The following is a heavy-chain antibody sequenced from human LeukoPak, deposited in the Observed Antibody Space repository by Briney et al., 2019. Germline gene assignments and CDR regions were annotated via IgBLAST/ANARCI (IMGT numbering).Heavy chain of an antibody. D-gene: IGHD1-26*01. J-gene: IGHJ4*02. CDR2: KNLDGSEK. CDR3: ARDSPYSDSFAYDY. V-gene: IGHV3-7*01. Sequence: QAGGSLRLSCAASGFTFSSYWMSWVRQAPGKGLEWVANKNLDGSEKYYVDSVRGRFTISRDNAKNSLYLQMRSLRAEDTAIYYCARDSPYSDSFAYDYWGQGTLVTVSS. CDR1: GFTFSSYW.